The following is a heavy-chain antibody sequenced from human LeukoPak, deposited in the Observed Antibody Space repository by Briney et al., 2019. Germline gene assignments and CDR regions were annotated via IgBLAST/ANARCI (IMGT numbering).Heavy chain of an antibody. CDR1: GFTFSNYA. J-gene: IGHJ4*02. V-gene: IGHV3-30*18. CDR2: ISYDGSKK. D-gene: IGHD6-13*01. Sequence: GGSLRLSCAASGFTFSNYAMHRVRQAPGKGLEWVAVISYDGSKKDYADSVKGRFTISRDSSKNTLYLQMNSLRAEDTAVYYCAKEYSNSWYYFDYWGQGTLVTVSS. CDR3: AKEYSNSWYYFDY.